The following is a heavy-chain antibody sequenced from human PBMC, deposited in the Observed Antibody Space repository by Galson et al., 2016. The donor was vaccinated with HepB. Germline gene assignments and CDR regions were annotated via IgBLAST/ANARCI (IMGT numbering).Heavy chain of an antibody. V-gene: IGHV3-53*01. CDR2: IYSSGST. J-gene: IGHJ6*02. CDR1: GFTVSTNY. Sequence: SLRLSCAASGFTVSTNYMSWVRQAPGKGLEWVSVIYSSGSTYYADSVKGRFTFSRDNSKNTLYPQMNSLRAEDTAVYYCARAWGNYGMDVWGQGTTVTVSS. CDR3: ARAWGNYGMDV. D-gene: IGHD7-27*01.